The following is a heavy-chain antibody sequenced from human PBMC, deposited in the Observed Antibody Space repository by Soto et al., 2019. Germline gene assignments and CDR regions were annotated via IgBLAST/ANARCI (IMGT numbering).Heavy chain of an antibody. V-gene: IGHV4-39*01. CDR1: GCTISSSSYY. D-gene: IGHD3-10*01. J-gene: IGHJ4*02. Sequence: SETLSLTCTVSGCTISSSSYYWGWIRQPPGKGLEWIGSIYYSGSTYYNPSLKSRVTISVDTSKNQFSLKLKSVTAADTAVYYCARRIIALEIFDYWGQGTVVTVSS. CDR3: ARRIIALEIFDY. CDR2: IYYSGST.